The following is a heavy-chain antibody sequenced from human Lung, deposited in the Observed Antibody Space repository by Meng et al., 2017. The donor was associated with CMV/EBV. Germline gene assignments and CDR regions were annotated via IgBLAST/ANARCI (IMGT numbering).Heavy chain of an antibody. CDR2: IYWDDDK. J-gene: IGHJ4*02. D-gene: IGHD3-3*01. V-gene: IGHV2-5*02. CDR1: GFSXNSGGVA. CDR3: AHVSSVNGRSLEWLFRFDY. Sequence: QMTLKEFGXTLVKXXXTPTRTCXSSGFSXNSGGVAVGWLRQPPGKALDGLALIYWDDDKRYSPSLKSRLTVTKDTSKNQVVLTMTNMDPVDTATYYCAHVSSVNGRSLEWLFRFDYWGQGTLVTVSA.